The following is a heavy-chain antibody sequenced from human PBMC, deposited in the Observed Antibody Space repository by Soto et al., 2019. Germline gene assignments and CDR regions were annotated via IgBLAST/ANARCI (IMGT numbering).Heavy chain of an antibody. Sequence: GGSLRLSCAASGFTFSNAWMSWVRQAPGKGLEWVGRIKSKTDGGTTDYAAPAKGRFTISRDDSKNTLYLQMNSLKTEDTAVYYCTTVGATLVATIRGGGFDYWGQGTLVTVSS. J-gene: IGHJ4*02. CDR3: TTVGATLVATIRGGGFDY. CDR2: IKSKTDGGTT. V-gene: IGHV3-15*01. D-gene: IGHD5-12*01. CDR1: GFTFSNAW.